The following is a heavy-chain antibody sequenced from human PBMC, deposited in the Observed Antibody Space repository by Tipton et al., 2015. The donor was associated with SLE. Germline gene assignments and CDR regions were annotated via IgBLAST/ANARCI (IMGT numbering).Heavy chain of an antibody. J-gene: IGHJ6*03. CDR3: ARVPAVYYYYMDV. CDR2: IYYSGST. D-gene: IGHD2-2*01. V-gene: IGHV4-39*07. Sequence: TLSLTCTVSGGSISSSSYYWGWIRQPPGKGLEWMGSIYYSGSTYYNPSLKSRVTISVDTSKNQFSLKLSSVTAADTAVYYCARVPAVYYYYMDVWGKGTTVTVSS. CDR1: GGSISSSSYY.